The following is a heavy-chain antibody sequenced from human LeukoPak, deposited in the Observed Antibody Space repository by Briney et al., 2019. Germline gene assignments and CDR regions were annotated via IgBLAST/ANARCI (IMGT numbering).Heavy chain of an antibody. CDR2: INHSGST. CDR3: ARGSISGRTTVQYFDY. D-gene: IGHD4-17*01. V-gene: IGHV4-34*01. CDR1: GGSFSGYY. J-gene: IGHJ4*02. Sequence: SETLSLTRAVYGGSFSGYYWSWIRQPPGKGLEWIGEINHSGSTNYNPSLKSRVTISVDTSKNQFSLKLSSVTAADTAVYYCARGSISGRTTVQYFDYWGQGTLVTVSS.